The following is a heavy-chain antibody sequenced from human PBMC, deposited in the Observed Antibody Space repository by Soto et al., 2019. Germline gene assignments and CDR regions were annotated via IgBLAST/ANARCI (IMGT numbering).Heavy chain of an antibody. Sequence: GGSLRLSCAASGFTFSSYGMHWVRQAPGKGLEWVAVISYDGSNKYYADSVKGRFTISRDNSKNTLYLQMNSLRAEDAAVYYCANDAGNNWFDPWGQGTLVTVSS. V-gene: IGHV3-30*18. CDR2: ISYDGSNK. CDR1: GFTFSSYG. J-gene: IGHJ5*02. CDR3: ANDAGNNWFDP.